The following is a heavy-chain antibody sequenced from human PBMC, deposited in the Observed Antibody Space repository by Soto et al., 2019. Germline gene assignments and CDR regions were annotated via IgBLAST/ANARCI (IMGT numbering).Heavy chain of an antibody. V-gene: IGHV3-74*01. CDR1: GFTFSSHW. Sequence: GGSLTPSCAASGFTFSSHWVHWVRQAPRRGLMWVSGIKTDGSKPKYADSVKGRFTISRDNARNTRYLRMNSLSADDTALYCCVKDMSLYYGDNFDYWGQGTLVTVSS. CDR3: VKDMSLYYGDNFDY. J-gene: IGHJ4*02. D-gene: IGHD4-17*01. CDR2: IKTDGSKP.